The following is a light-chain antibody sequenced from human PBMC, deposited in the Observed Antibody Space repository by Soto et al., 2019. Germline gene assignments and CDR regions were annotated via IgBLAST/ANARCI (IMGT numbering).Light chain of an antibody. J-gene: IGKJ4*01. CDR1: RSVNNF. CDR2: DAS. Sequence: EIVLTQSPGTLSLSPGERATLSCRASRSVNNFVAWYQEKPGQAPSLLIYDASNRASDIPDRFSGSGSGTDFTLTISSLEPEDFAVYYCHQRAGWPPTFGGGTKVDI. CDR3: HQRAGWPPT. V-gene: IGKV3-11*01.